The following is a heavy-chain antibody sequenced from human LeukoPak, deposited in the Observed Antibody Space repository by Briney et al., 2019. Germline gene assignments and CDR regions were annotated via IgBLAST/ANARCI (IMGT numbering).Heavy chain of an antibody. CDR1: GGSISSGDYY. CDR2: IYYSGST. D-gene: IGHD1-14*01. CDR3: ARETYRNWFDP. V-gene: IGHV4-30-4*01. J-gene: IGHJ5*02. Sequence: SETLSLTCTVSGGSISSGDYYCSWIRQPPGKGLEWIGYIYYSGSTYYNPSLKSRITISIDTSKNQFSLKLSSLTAADTAVYYCARETYRNWFDPWGQGTLVTVSS.